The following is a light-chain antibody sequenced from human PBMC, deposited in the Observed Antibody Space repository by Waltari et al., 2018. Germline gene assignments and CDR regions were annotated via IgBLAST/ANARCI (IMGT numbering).Light chain of an antibody. J-gene: IGKJ2*01. CDR1: QNINRD. Sequence: CRASQNINRDLNWDRQKPGKAPKLLICAASTLQSGVPPRFSGSGSGTDFTLTISSLQPEDSASYYCQQSYRTPYTFGQGTKVEV. V-gene: IGKV1-39*01. CDR2: AAS. CDR3: QQSYRTPYT.